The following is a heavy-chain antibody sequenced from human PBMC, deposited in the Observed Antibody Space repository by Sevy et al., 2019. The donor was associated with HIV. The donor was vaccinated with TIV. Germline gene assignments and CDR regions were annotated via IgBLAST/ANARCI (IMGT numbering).Heavy chain of an antibody. Sequence: ASVKVSCKASGYKLTNYDINWVRQAPGQGLQWLGRINTDTGGPTYVPGFAGRFVFSWDRSVNTAHLQISSLKPEDTAVYYCARDRFLAWSHDYYGMDVWGQGTLVTVSS. V-gene: IGHV7-4-1*02. D-gene: IGHD3-3*01. CDR1: GYKLTNYD. CDR2: INTDTGGP. CDR3: ARDRFLAWSHDYYGMDV. J-gene: IGHJ6*02.